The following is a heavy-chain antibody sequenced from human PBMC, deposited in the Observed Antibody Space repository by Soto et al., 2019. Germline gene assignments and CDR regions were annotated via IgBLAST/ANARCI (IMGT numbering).Heavy chain of an antibody. CDR3: ARDSGCSGGSCYEYYFDY. CDR2: IYYSGST. J-gene: IGHJ4*02. D-gene: IGHD2-15*01. CDR1: GGSISSYY. Sequence: SETLSLTCTVSGGSISSYYWSWIRQPPGKGLEWIGYIYYSGSTNYNPSLKSRVTISVDTSKNQFSLKLSSVTAADTAVYYCARDSGCSGGSCYEYYFDYWGQGTLVTV. V-gene: IGHV4-59*01.